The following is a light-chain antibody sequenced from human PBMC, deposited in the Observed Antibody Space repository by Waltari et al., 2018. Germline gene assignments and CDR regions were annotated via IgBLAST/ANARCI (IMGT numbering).Light chain of an antibody. CDR3: QHYDDSVWT. J-gene: IGKJ1*01. Sequence: EIVLTQSPGTLSLSPGEGATLSCRASQVVSSYYLAWYQQKPGQTPRLLTYGASSRVTGIPDRFSGSGSGTDFTLTISRLEPEDFAVYYCQHYDDSVWTFGQGTKVEVK. CDR2: GAS. CDR1: QVVSSYY. V-gene: IGKV3-20*01.